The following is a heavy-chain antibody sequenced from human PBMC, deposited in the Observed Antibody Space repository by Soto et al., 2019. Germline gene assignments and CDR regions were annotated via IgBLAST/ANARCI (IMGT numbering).Heavy chain of an antibody. D-gene: IGHD3-10*01. V-gene: IGHV4-39*01. J-gene: IGHJ6*02. Sequence: SETLSLTCTVSGGSISSSSYYWGWIRHPPGKGLEWIGSIYYSGSTYYNPSLKSRVTISVDTSKNQFSLKLSSVTAADTAVYYCARQGYGSGSYEGDYYYYGMDVWGQGTTVT. CDR1: GGSISSSSYY. CDR2: IYYSGST. CDR3: ARQGYGSGSYEGDYYYYGMDV.